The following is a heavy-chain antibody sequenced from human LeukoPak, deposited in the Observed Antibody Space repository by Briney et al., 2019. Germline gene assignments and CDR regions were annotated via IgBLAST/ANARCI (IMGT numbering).Heavy chain of an antibody. Sequence: SETLSLTCAVYGGSFSGYYWSWIRQPPGKGLEWIGEINHSGSTNYNPSLKSRVTKSVDTSKNQFSLKLSSVTAADTAVYYCARGRKNYYDSSGYYYWGQGTLVTVSS. V-gene: IGHV4-34*01. CDR1: GGSFSGYY. D-gene: IGHD3-22*01. CDR3: ARGRKNYYDSSGYYY. J-gene: IGHJ4*02. CDR2: INHSGST.